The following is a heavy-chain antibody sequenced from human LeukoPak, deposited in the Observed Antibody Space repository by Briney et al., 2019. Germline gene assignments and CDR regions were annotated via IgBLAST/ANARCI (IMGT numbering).Heavy chain of an antibody. D-gene: IGHD3-3*01. CDR3: ARSRGFGIYKHFDY. CDR2: SRNKANSYTT. V-gene: IGHV3-72*01. Sequence: PGGSLRLSCAASGFTFSDHYMDWVRQAPGNGLDWVGRSRNKANSYTTDYAASMKDRFTISRDDSKNSLHLQMNSLKTEDTALYYCARSRGFGIYKHFDYWGQGTLVTVSS. CDR1: GFTFSDHY. J-gene: IGHJ4*02.